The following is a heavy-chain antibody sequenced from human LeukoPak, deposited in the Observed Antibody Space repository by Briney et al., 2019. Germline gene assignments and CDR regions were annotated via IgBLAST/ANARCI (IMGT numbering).Heavy chain of an antibody. CDR1: GFTFSSHA. CDR2: ISYDGSNK. V-gene: IGHV3-30*04. J-gene: IGHJ3*02. D-gene: IGHD2/OR15-2a*01. Sequence: GGSLRLSCAASGFTFSSHAMHWVRQAPGKGLEWVAVISYDGSNKYYADSVKGRFTISRDNSKNTLYLQMNSLRAEDTAVYYCARGVYFAFDIWGQGTMVTVSS. CDR3: ARGVYFAFDI.